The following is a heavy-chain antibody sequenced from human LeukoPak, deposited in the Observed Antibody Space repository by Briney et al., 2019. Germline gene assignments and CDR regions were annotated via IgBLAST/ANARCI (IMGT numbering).Heavy chain of an antibody. V-gene: IGHV3-48*03. J-gene: IGHJ6*02. Sequence: PGGSLRLSCAASGFTFFSYDMYWVRQAPGKGLEWVSYISSSATTKYYADSVKGRFTISRDNAKSSLYLQMNSLRTEDTAFYYCAKGRLPGGIAVAGTDDGMDVWGQGTTVTVSS. CDR3: AKGRLPGGIAVAGTDDGMDV. CDR2: ISSSATTK. CDR1: GFTFFSYD. D-gene: IGHD6-19*01.